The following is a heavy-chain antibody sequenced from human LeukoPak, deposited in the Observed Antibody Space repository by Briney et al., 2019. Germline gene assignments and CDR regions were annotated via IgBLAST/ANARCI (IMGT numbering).Heavy chain of an antibody. Sequence: ASVKVSCKASGYTFTSYAMHWVRQAPGQRLEWMGWINAGNGNTKYSQEFQGRVTITRDTSASTAYMELSSLRSEDMAVYYCASLVVPAAMGRMGVDYYYYMDVWGKGTTVTISS. V-gene: IGHV1-3*03. CDR1: GYTFTSYA. CDR2: INAGNGNT. D-gene: IGHD2-2*01. J-gene: IGHJ6*03. CDR3: ASLVVPAAMGRMGVDYYYYMDV.